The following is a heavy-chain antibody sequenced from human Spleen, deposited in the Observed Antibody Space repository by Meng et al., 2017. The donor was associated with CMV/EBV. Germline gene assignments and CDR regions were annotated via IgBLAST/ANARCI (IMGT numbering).Heavy chain of an antibody. Sequence: GESLKISCAASEFTFSNFAMSWVRQAPGRGLAWVSAITASGGSTYYADSVKGRFTVSRDNSKNTLYLQMNSLRAEDTAVYYCEKAFSASWYREYYDDWGQGTLVTVSS. D-gene: IGHD6-13*01. CDR2: ITASGGST. CDR1: EFTFSNFA. V-gene: IGHV3-23*01. J-gene: IGHJ4*02. CDR3: EKAFSASWYREYYDD.